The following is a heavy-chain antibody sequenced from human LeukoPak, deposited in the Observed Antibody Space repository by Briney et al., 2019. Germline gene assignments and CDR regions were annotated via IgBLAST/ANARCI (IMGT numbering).Heavy chain of an antibody. CDR3: ARQGASSTHYYFDY. V-gene: IGHV1-46*01. D-gene: IGHD2-2*01. J-gene: IGHJ4*02. Sequence: GASVKVSCKASGYTFTYYYMYWVRQAPGQGLEWMGMINPSGGSTNYAQKFQGRVTMTRDTSTSTVYMELSSLRSEDTAVYYCARQGASSTHYYFDYWGQGTLVTVSS. CDR1: GYTFTYYY. CDR2: INPSGGST.